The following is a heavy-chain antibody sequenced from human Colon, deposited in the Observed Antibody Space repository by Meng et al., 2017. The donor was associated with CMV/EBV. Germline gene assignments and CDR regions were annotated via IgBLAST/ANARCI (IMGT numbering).Heavy chain of an antibody. CDR2: VSGNGGRT. V-gene: IGHV3-23*01. D-gene: IGHD2-2*01. CDR1: GFTFSGYA. J-gene: IGHJ6*02. Sequence: GGSLRLSCAASGFTFSGYAMSWVRQSPGKGPEWLSAVSGNGGRTHYADSVKGRFTASRDNSKNTLFLQMDSLRAEDTAVYYCAGESGVPNGMDVWGQGTTVTVSS. CDR3: AGESGVPNGMDV.